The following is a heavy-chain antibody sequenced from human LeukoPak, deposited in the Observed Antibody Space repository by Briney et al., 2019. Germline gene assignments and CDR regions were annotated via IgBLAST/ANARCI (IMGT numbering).Heavy chain of an antibody. V-gene: IGHV4-34*01. J-gene: IGHJ5*02. CDR2: VNERNDT. CDR1: IDLLSNYH. CDR3: ARGKGATMPQVRKNWFDP. Sequence: SETLSLTCAVYIDLLSNYHWKCMRDTSAKAGVGSGKVNERNDTNLSPPLKSRVILSVDTLKNQFSVTVISVTVADTDIYYCARGKGATMPQVRKNWFDPWGQGTRVTVSS. D-gene: IGHD2-2*01.